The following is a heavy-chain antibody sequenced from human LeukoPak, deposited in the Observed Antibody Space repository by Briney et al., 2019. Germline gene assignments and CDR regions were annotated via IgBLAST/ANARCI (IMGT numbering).Heavy chain of an antibody. V-gene: IGHV4-59*01. CDR1: GGSISSYY. D-gene: IGHD5-24*01. J-gene: IGHJ4*02. CDR3: ARGSERWLQSGNYY. Sequence: SETLSLTCTVSGGSISSYYWSWIRQPPGKGLEWIGYIYYSGSTNYNPSLKSRVTISVDTSKNQFSLKLSSVTAADTAVYYCARGSERWLQSGNYYWGQGTLVTVSS. CDR2: IYYSGST.